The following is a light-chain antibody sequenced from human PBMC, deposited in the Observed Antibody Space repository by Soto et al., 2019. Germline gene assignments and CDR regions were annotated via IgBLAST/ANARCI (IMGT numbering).Light chain of an antibody. CDR3: QPRIYWPRVT. Sequence: EIALTQSPATLSLSPGERATLSCRASQSVSSYLAWYQQKPGQAPRLLIYDASNRATGIPARFSGSGSGTDFTLTISSLELEDFAVYYCQPRIYWPRVTFGPGTKLDI. CDR2: DAS. V-gene: IGKV3-11*01. CDR1: QSVSSY. J-gene: IGKJ3*01.